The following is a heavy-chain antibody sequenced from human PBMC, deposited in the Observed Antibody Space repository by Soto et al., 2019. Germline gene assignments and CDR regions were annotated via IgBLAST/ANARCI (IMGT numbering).Heavy chain of an antibody. CDR2: VYSDGAT. CDR3: ARPLGARHAYDI. V-gene: IGHV3-66*01. CDR1: GFSVSSNY. D-gene: IGHD1-26*01. J-gene: IGHJ3*02. Sequence: HPGGSLRLSCTVSGFSVSSNYMNWVRQAPGKGLAWVSVVYSDGATDYADSVKGRFTISRDNSKNTLYLQMNDLRAEDTALYYCARPLGARHAYDIWGQGTMVTVSS.